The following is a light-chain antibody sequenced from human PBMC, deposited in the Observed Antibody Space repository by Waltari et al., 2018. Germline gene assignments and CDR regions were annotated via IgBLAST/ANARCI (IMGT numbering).Light chain of an antibody. CDR3: QSYDHNNVL. J-gene: IGLJ2*01. V-gene: IGLV6-57*02. CDR2: EDN. Sequence: NFMLTPPHSVSESLGTTVTISCTGTGATISNNYVQWYQQRPGSAPTTVIYEDNRRPSGVHDRFSGSIDSSSSSASLTIAGLKTEDEADYYCQSYDHNNVLFGGGTKLTVL. CDR1: GATISNNY.